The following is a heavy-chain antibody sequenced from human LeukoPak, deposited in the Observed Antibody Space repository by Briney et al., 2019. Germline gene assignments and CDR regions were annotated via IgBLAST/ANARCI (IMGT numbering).Heavy chain of an antibody. CDR3: ARDGGIAAAGMSDRFDP. Sequence: GASVKVSCKASGYTFTSYYMHWVRQAPGQGLEWMGIINPSGGSTSYAQKFQGRVTMTRDTSTSTVYMELSSLRSEDTAVYYCARDGGIAAAGMSDRFDPWGQGTLVTVSS. CDR2: INPSGGST. V-gene: IGHV1-46*01. D-gene: IGHD6-13*01. J-gene: IGHJ5*02. CDR1: GYTFTSYY.